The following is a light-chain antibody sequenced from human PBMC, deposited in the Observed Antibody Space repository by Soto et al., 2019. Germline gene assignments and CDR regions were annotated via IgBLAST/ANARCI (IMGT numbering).Light chain of an antibody. CDR1: QSISSW. CDR2: QAS. J-gene: IGKJ1*01. CDR3: QQYNSNYRLWT. V-gene: IGKV1-5*03. Sequence: DIQMTQSPSTLSASMGDTVTITCRASQSISSWLAWYQHKPGKAPKLLIYQASILHSGVPSRFSGSGSGTDLTLTITGLQPDDFATYYCQQYNSNYRLWTFGQGTKVEIK.